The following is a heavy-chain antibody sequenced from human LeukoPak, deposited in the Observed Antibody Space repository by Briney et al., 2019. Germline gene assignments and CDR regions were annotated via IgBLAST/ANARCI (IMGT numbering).Heavy chain of an antibody. CDR1: GFTFSSYA. V-gene: IGHV3-23*01. Sequence: PGGSLRLSCAASGFTFSSYAMTWVRQAPGKGLEWVSTMSISGDHTYYTDSVKGRFTISRDSSKNTLYLQMNSLRAEDTAVYYCATPYGSGIWGQGTLVTVSS. J-gene: IGHJ4*02. CDR3: ATPYGSGI. D-gene: IGHD3-10*01. CDR2: MSISGDHT.